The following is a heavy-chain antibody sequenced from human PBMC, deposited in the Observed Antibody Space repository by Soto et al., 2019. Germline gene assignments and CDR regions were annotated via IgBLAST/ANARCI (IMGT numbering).Heavy chain of an antibody. CDR3: ARGGPRDIVVVVAARQYYFDY. V-gene: IGHV4-34*01. CDR2: INHSGST. Sequence: SETLSLTCAVYGGSFSGYYWSWIRQPPGKGLEWIGEINHSGSTNYNPSLKSRVTISVDTSKNQFSLKLSSVTAADTAVYYCARGGPRDIVVVVAARQYYFDYWGQGTLVTVSS. D-gene: IGHD2-15*01. CDR1: GGSFSGYY. J-gene: IGHJ4*02.